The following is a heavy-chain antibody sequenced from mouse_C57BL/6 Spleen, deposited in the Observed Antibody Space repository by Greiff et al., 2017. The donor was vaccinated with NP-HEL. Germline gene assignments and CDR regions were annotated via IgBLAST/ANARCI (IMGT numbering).Heavy chain of an antibody. J-gene: IGHJ3*01. CDR3: ARGATEASWFAY. Sequence: VQLKESGPELVKPGASVKISCKASGYSFTDYNMNWVKQSNGKSLEWIGVINPYYGTTSYNQKFKGKATLTVDKSSSTAYMQLNSLTSEDSAVYYCARGATEASWFAYWGQGTLVTVSA. CDR2: INPYYGTT. CDR1: GYSFTDYN. D-gene: IGHD4-1*02. V-gene: IGHV1-39*01.